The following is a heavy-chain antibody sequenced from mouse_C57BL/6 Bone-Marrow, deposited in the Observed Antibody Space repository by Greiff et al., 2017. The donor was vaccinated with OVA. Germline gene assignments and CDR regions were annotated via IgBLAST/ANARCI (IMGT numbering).Heavy chain of an antibody. V-gene: IGHV1-26*01. CDR2: INPNNGGT. D-gene: IGHD4-1*01. CDR3: ARCYDWDCDY. J-gene: IGHJ2*01. Sequence: VQLQQSGPELVKPGASVKISCKASGYTFTDYYMNWVKQSHGKSLEWIGDINPNNGGTSYNQKFKGKATVTVDKSSSTAYMELRSLTSEDSAVYYCARCYDWDCDYWGQGTTLTVSS. CDR1: GYTFTDYY.